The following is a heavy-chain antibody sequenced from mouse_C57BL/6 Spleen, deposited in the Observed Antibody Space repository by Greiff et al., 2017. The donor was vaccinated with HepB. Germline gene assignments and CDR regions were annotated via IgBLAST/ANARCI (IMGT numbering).Heavy chain of an antibody. Sequence: QVQLQQPGAELVKPGASVKLSCKASGYTFTSYWMHWVKQRPGQGLEWIGMIHPNSGSTNYNEKFKSKATLTVDKSSSTAYMQLSSLTSEDSAVYYCGRSDYYGNYLAWFAYWGQGTLVTVSA. CDR3: GRSDYYGNYLAWFAY. CDR2: IHPNSGST. V-gene: IGHV1-64*01. D-gene: IGHD2-1*01. J-gene: IGHJ3*01. CDR1: GYTFTSYW.